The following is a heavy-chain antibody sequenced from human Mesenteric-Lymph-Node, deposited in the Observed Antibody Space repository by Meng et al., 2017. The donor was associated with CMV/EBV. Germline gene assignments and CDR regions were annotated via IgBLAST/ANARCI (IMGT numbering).Heavy chain of an antibody. Sequence: ASVKVSCKASGYTFSGYYIHWVRQASGQGLEWMGWINPNSGDTNYAQKFQGRVTMTRDTSISTAYMELSRLTSDDTAVYFCARVELHQHILGWFDPWGQGTQVTVSS. D-gene: IGHD2-21*01. CDR2: INPNSGDT. CDR3: ARVELHQHILGWFDP. CDR1: GYTFSGYY. V-gene: IGHV1-2*02. J-gene: IGHJ5*02.